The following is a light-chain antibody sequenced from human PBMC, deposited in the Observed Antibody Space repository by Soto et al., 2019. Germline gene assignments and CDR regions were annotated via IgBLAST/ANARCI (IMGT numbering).Light chain of an antibody. CDR1: QSIRSY. CDR3: QQYYSTPYT. V-gene: IGKV4-1*01. Sequence: DIQMTQSPSSLSASVGDRVTITCRASQSIRSYLNWYQQKPGQPPKLLIYWASTRDSGVPDRFSGRGSGTDFTLTISSLQAEDVAVYYCQQYYSTPYTFGQGTKLEIK. CDR2: WAS. J-gene: IGKJ2*01.